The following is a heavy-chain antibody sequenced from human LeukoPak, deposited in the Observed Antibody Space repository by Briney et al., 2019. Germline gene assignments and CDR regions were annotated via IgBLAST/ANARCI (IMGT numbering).Heavy chain of an antibody. J-gene: IGHJ6*02. D-gene: IGHD4-17*01. CDR2: INPNSGGT. CDR3: ARNVWESDYVPDSENYYYYGMDV. Sequence: ASVKVSCKASGYTFTGYYMHWVRQAPGQGLEWMGWINPNSGGTNYAQKFQGRVTMTRDTSISTAYMELSRLRSGDTAVYYCARNVWESDYVPDSENYYYYGMDVWGQGTTVTVSS. V-gene: IGHV1-2*02. CDR1: GYTFTGYY.